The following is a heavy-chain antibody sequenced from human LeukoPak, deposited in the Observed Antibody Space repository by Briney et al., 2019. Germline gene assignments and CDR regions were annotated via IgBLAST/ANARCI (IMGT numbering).Heavy chain of an antibody. D-gene: IGHD2-2*01. CDR1: GYRFTTYW. CDR3: ASRQGCSSTSCPPDH. J-gene: IGHJ4*02. V-gene: IGHV5-51*01. Sequence: GESLKTSRKGFGYRFTTYWIGWGRQMPGKGLERMGIIYPGNSDPRYSPSFQGQVIMSVDKSISTAYLQWSSLKDSDTAMYYCASRQGCSSTSCPPDHWGQGTLVTVSS. CDR2: IYPGNSDP.